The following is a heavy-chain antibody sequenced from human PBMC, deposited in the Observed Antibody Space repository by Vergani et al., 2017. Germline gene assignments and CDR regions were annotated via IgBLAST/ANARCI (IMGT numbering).Heavy chain of an antibody. CDR2: IKSKTDGGTT. Sequence: EVQLLESGGGLVQLGGSLRRSCAASGLTFSNAWMRWVRQAPGKGLEWVGRIKSKTDGGTTDYAAPVKGRFTISRDDSNNTLYLQMNSLKTEDTAVYYCTTGGSVGAHRPGYFQHWGQGTLVTVSS. CDR3: TTGGSVGAHRPGYFQH. J-gene: IGHJ1*01. D-gene: IGHD1-26*01. CDR1: GLTFSNAW. V-gene: IGHV3-15*01.